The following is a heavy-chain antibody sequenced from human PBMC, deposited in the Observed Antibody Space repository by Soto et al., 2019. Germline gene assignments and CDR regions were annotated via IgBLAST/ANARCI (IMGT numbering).Heavy chain of an antibody. D-gene: IGHD3-10*01. CDR3: AKGRGGSGSLTPRVEF. CDR2: ISGGGDTT. Sequence: EVQLLESGGGLVQPGGSLRLSCAASGFTFNNYAMTWVRQAPGKGLELVSAISGGGDTTSYADSVRSRFTVSRDGSKNTLYQQMSRLRAEDTAVYYCAKGRGGSGSLTPRVEFWGQGTLVTVSS. J-gene: IGHJ4*02. CDR1: GFTFNNYA. V-gene: IGHV3-23*01.